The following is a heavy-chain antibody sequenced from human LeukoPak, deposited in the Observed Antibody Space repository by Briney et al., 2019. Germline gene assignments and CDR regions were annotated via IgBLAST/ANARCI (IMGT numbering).Heavy chain of an antibody. CDR1: GYTFTGYY. V-gene: IGHV1-2*06. J-gene: IGHJ6*02. CDR3: ARGGLDV. Sequence: ASVKVSCKASGYTFTGYYIHWVRQAPGQGLERMGQINPNNGDADYAQKFQGRVAMTWDTSINTAYMELSRLRSDDTAVYYCARGGLDVWGQGTTVTVPS. CDR2: INPNNGDA.